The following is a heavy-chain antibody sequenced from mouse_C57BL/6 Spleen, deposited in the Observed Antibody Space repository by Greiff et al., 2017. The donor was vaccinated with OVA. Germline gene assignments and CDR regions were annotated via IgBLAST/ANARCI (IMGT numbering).Heavy chain of an antibody. CDR1: GYPFPLYW. CDR2: IDPSDSYT. D-gene: IGHD4-1*01. V-gene: IGHV1-69*01. CDR3: ASWDPWYFDV. J-gene: IGHJ1*03. Sequence: QVQLQQPGAELVMPGASVALSYGSSGYPFPLYWVQWVEQRPGQGLEWIGEIDPSDSYTNYNQKFKGKSTLTVDKSSSTAYMQLSSLTSEDSAVYYCASWDPWYFDVWGTGTTVTVSS.